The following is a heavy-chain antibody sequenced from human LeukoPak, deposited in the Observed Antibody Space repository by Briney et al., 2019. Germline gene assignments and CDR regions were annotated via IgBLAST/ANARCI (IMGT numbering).Heavy chain of an antibody. CDR2: IRSKAYGGTT. V-gene: IGHV3-49*04. J-gene: IGHJ4*02. CDR3: TRSQGIQLWFDNYLDY. CDR1: GFTFGDYA. D-gene: IGHD5-18*01. Sequence: GGSLRLSCTASGFTFGDYAMSWVRQAPGKGLEWVGFIRSKAYGGTTEYAASVKGRFTISRDDSKSIAYLQMNSLKTEDTAVYYCTRSQGIQLWFDNYLDYWGQGTLVTVSS.